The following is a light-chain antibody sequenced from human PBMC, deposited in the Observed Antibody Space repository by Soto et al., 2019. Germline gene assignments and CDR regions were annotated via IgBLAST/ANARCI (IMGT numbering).Light chain of an antibody. CDR1: QSVSS. Sequence: EIVMTQSPTTLSVSPGERATLSCRASQSVSSIAWYQHKPGQAPRLLIYGASTRATGIPARFSGSGSGTEFTLTISSLQSEDFAVYYCQQHNNWPISFGQGTRLDIK. V-gene: IGKV3-15*01. CDR3: QQHNNWPIS. J-gene: IGKJ5*01. CDR2: GAS.